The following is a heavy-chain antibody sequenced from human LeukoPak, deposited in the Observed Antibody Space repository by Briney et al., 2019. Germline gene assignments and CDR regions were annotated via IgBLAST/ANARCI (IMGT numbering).Heavy chain of an antibody. CDR1: GDSISSGDHY. J-gene: IGHJ4*02. CDR3: ARGGDLQIDY. V-gene: IGHV4-30-4*08. Sequence: SETLSLTCTVSGDSISSGDHYWSWIRQSSGKGLEWIGHIYYLGTTYCNPSLKSRLTISVDTSKNQFSLNLSSVTAADTAVYFCARGGDLQIDYWGQEALVTVSS. CDR2: IYYLGTT. D-gene: IGHD2-21*02.